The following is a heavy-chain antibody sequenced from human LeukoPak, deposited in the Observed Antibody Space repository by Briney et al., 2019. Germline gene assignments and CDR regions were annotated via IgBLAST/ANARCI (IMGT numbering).Heavy chain of an antibody. CDR1: GGSISSYY. Sequence: PSETLSLTCTVSGGSISSYYWSWIRQPAGKGLEWIGRIYTSGSTNYNPSLKSRVTMSVDTSKNQFSLKLSSVTAADTAVYYCARDWPSFPGGSGSELGPYYYYYYMDVWGKGTTVTVSS. CDR3: ARDWPSFPGGSGSELGPYYYYYYMDV. V-gene: IGHV4-4*07. D-gene: IGHD3-10*01. CDR2: IYTSGST. J-gene: IGHJ6*03.